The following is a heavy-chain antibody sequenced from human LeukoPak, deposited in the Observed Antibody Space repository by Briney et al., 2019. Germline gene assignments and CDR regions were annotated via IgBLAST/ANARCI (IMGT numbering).Heavy chain of an antibody. CDR1: GFTFSSYA. D-gene: IGHD4-23*01. Sequence: GASLRLSCAASGFTFSSYAMSWVRQAPGKGREWVSAISGSGGSTYYADSVRGRFTISRDNSKNTLYLQMNSLRAEDTAVYYCAKDERVPDYGGNLDYWGQGTLVTVSS. V-gene: IGHV3-23*01. CDR3: AKDERVPDYGGNLDY. J-gene: IGHJ4*02. CDR2: ISGSGGST.